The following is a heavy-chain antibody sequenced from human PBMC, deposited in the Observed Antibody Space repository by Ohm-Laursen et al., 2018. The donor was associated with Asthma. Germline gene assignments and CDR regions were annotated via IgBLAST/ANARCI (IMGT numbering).Heavy chain of an antibody. J-gene: IGHJ4*02. D-gene: IGHD3-22*01. CDR2: IYHSGST. V-gene: IGHV4-30-2*05. Sequence: TLSLTCAVSGGSISSGGYSWSWIRQPPGKGLEWIGYIYHSGSTYYNPSLKSRVTISVDTSKNQFSLKLSSVTAADTAVYYCARDYDSHFDYWGQGTLVTVSS. CDR1: GGSISSGGYS. CDR3: ARDYDSHFDY.